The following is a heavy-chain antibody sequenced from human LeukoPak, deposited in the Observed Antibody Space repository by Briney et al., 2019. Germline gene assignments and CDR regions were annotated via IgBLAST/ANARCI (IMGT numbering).Heavy chain of an antibody. V-gene: IGHV3-53*01. CDR1: GFNVNSYY. J-gene: IGHJ3*02. Sequence: GGSLRLSCAASGFNVNSYYMSWVRQAPGRGLEWVSALSSGDNTHYADSVNGRFTISRDNSKNTLYLQMNSLRAEDTAVYYCAREFGKFGAFDIWGQGTMVTVSS. D-gene: IGHD3-10*01. CDR3: AREFGKFGAFDI. CDR2: LSSGDNT.